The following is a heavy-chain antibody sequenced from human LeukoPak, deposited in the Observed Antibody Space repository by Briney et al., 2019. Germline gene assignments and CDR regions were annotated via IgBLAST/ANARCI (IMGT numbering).Heavy chain of an antibody. CDR1: GVSISSFC. CDR3: ARGETCSGDFCYFDA. D-gene: IGHD2-21*02. J-gene: IGHJ5*02. Sequence: PSETLSFTCTVSGVSISSFCWTWIRQPPGKGLEWIGPIYHSGSTYYNPSLKSRVTISVDTSTNQFSLKLTSVTAADTAVYYCARGETCSGDFCYFDAWGQGTLVTVSS. CDR2: IYHSGST. V-gene: IGHV4-59*08.